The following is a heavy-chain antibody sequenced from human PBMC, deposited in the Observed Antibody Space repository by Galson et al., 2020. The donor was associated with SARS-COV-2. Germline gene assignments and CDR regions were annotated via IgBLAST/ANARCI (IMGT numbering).Heavy chain of an antibody. Sequence: GESLKISCAASGFTFSSYNMNWVRQAPGKGLEWVSFITSSSTTYYADSVKGRFTISRDNAKNSLYLQMSGLSDDDTALYYCSGGLSSSWPFSDFWGQGTLVTVSS. CDR2: ITSSSTT. CDR3: SGGLSSSWPFSDF. J-gene: IGHJ4*02. V-gene: IGHV3-48*02. CDR1: GFTFSSYN. D-gene: IGHD6-13*01.